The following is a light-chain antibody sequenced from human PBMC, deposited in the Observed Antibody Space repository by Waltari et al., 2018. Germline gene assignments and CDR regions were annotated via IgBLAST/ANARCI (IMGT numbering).Light chain of an antibody. V-gene: IGLV2-8*01. J-gene: IGLJ3*02. CDR3: SSYGGRTNLL. CDR1: SSDVGSFNY. Sequence: QSALTQPPSASGSPGQSVTISCTGTSSDVGSFNYVSWYQQYPGKTPKLLIYEVNKRPSGIPDRFSGSKSGNTDSLTVSGLQAEDEAEYYCSSYGGRTNLLFGEGTKLTVL. CDR2: EVN.